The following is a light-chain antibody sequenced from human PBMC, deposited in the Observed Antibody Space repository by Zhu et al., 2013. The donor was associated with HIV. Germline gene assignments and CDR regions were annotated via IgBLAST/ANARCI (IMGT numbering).Light chain of an antibody. Sequence: DIQMTQSPSSLSASVGDRVTITCRASQSINTWLAWYQQKPGKAPNLLIYKASTLESGVPSRFSGSGSGTDFTLTISSLQPDDFATFYCQQYNSYPITFGQGTRLEI. CDR3: QQYNSYPIT. CDR2: KAS. J-gene: IGKJ5*01. V-gene: IGKV1-5*03. CDR1: QSINTW.